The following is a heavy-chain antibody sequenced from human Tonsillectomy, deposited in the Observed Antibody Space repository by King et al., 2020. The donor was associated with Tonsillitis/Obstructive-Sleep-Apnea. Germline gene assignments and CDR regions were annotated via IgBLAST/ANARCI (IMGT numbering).Heavy chain of an antibody. Sequence: VQLVESGGGVVQPGRSLRLSCAASGFTFSSYAMHWVRQAPGKGLEWVAVISYDGSNKYYADSVKGRFTISRDTSKNTLYLQMNSLRAEDTAVYYCARDAGTMAPNYYMDVWGKGTTVTVSS. J-gene: IGHJ6*03. V-gene: IGHV3-30*01. D-gene: IGHD3-10*01. CDR3: ARDAGTMAPNYYMDV. CDR2: ISYDGSNK. CDR1: GFTFSSYA.